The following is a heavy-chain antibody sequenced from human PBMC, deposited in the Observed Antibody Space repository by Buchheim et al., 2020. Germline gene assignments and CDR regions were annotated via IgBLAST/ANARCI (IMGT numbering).Heavy chain of an antibody. CDR2: IWYDGSNK. J-gene: IGHJ1*01. CDR3: ARAPPRTPTEYFQH. Sequence: QVQLVESGGGVVQSGRSLRLSCAASGFIFSSYGLHWVRQAPGKGLEWVAVIWYDGSNKYYADSVKGRFTISRDNSKNTLYLQMNSLRAEDTAVYYCARAPPRTPTEYFQHWGQGTL. V-gene: IGHV3-33*01. CDR1: GFIFSSYG.